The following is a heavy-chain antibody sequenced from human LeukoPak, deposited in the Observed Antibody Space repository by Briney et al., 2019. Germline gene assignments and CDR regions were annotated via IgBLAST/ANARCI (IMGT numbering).Heavy chain of an antibody. D-gene: IGHD3-16*01. J-gene: IGHJ4*02. V-gene: IGHV4-39*07. Sequence: SETLSLTCAVSGGSISSDNYYWGWIRQPPGKGLEWIGSIYYSGTTYYNPSLKSRVTISVDTSKNQFSLKLSSVTAADTAVYYCARGARSRDYVWGSYRVETHYYFDYWGQGTLVTVSS. CDR2: IYYSGTT. CDR3: ARGARSRDYVWGSYRVETHYYFDY. CDR1: GGSISSDNYY.